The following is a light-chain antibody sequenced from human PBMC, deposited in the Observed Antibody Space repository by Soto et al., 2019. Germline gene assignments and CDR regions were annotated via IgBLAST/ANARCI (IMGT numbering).Light chain of an antibody. CDR3: QQYNNWPPDRT. CDR2: GAS. Sequence: EIVMTQSPATLSVSPGERATLSCRASRSVGSNLAWYQHKPGQAPRLLIYGASTRATGIPARFSGSGSGTEFTLTISSLQSEDFAIYFCQQYNNWPPDRTFGQGTKVEIK. CDR1: RSVGSN. V-gene: IGKV3-15*01. J-gene: IGKJ1*01.